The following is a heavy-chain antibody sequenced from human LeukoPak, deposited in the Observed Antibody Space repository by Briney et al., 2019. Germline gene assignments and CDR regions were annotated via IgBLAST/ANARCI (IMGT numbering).Heavy chain of an antibody. V-gene: IGHV1-69-2*01. CDR1: GYTFTDYY. D-gene: IGHD6-13*01. CDR3: ATAGYSSIDY. CDR2: VDPEDGET. Sequence: ASVKVSCKVSGYTFTDYYMHWVQQAPGKGLEWMGLVDPEDGETIYAEKFQGRVTITADTSTDTACMELSSLRSEDTAVYYCATAGYSSIDYWGQGTLVTVPS. J-gene: IGHJ4*02.